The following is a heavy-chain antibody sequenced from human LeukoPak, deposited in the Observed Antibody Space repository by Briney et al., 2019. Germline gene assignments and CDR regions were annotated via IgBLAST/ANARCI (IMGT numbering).Heavy chain of an antibody. CDR3: ARGPFRNVDIAMVASRFDP. D-gene: IGHD5-18*01. CDR2: INPNSGDV. Sequence: ASVKVSCKASGYTFTSYYIVWVRQAPGQGLQWMGWINPNSGDVNYAQKFQDRVTMTRDTSITTAYMELSRLTSDDTAVYYCARGPFRNVDIAMVASRFDPWGQGTLVTVSS. V-gene: IGHV1-2*02. J-gene: IGHJ5*02. CDR1: GYTFTSYY.